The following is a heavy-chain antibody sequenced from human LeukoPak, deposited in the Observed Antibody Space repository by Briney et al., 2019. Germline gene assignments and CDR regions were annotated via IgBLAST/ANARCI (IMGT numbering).Heavy chain of an antibody. CDR2: ISYDGSNK. CDR3: ARGIHYGSGSYTPNPMIDY. V-gene: IGHV3-30*04. CDR1: GFTFSSYA. Sequence: PGGSLRLSCAASGFTFSSYAMHWVRQAPGKGLEWVAVISYDGSNKYYADSVKGRFTISRDNSKNTLYLQMNSLRAEDTAVYYCARGIHYGSGSYTPNPMIDYWGQGTLVTVSS. J-gene: IGHJ4*02. D-gene: IGHD3-10*01.